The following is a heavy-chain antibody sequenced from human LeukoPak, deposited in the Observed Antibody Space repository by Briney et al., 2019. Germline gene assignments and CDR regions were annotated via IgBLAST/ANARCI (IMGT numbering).Heavy chain of an antibody. Sequence: GESLKISCKGSGYSFTNYWIGWVRQMPGKGLEWMGIIYPGDSDTRYSPSFQGQVTISADKSISTAYLQWSSLKASDTAMYYCARRGPHYDSPTDYWGQGTLVTVSS. V-gene: IGHV5-51*01. CDR2: IYPGDSDT. J-gene: IGHJ4*02. CDR1: GYSFTNYW. D-gene: IGHD3-3*01. CDR3: ARRGPHYDSPTDY.